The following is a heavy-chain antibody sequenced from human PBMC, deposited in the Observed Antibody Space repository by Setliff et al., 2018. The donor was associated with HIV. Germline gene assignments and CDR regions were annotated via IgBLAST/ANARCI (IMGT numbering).Heavy chain of an antibody. Sequence: GGSLRLSCRASGFTFSRYAMHWVRQAPGKGLQWVAFIRYDGTNEDYADSVKGRLSISRDNSKYTLSLQMNRLKPEDSGVYYCASQIAVGIWGQGTMVTVSS. CDR3: ASQIAVGI. CDR1: GFTFSRYA. CDR2: IRYDGTNE. J-gene: IGHJ3*02. V-gene: IGHV3-30*02. D-gene: IGHD6-19*01.